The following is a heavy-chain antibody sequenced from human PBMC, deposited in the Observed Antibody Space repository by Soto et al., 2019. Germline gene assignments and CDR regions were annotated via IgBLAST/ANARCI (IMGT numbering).Heavy chain of an antibody. J-gene: IGHJ5*02. CDR3: ARSVDYALFDP. V-gene: IGHV4-34*01. Sequence: QVQLQQWGAGLLSPSETLSLTCAVYVGSFSGYYWSWIRQPPAKGLEWNGEINHSGSTRYNPSLKSRVTISVDASKIQFSLKLSSVTAADPAVYYCARSVDYALFDPWGQGTLVTVSS. CDR2: INHSGST. CDR1: VGSFSGYY. D-gene: IGHD3-16*01.